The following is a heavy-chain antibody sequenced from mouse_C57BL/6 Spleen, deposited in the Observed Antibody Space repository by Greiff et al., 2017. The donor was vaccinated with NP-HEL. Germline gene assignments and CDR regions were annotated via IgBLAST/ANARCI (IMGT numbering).Heavy chain of an antibody. Sequence: EVKLMESEGGLVQPGSSMKLSCTASGFTFSDYYMAWVRQVPEKGLEWVANINYDGSSTYYLDSLKSRFIISRDNAKNILYLQMSSLKSEDTATYYCARLYFYYAMDYWGQGTSVTVSS. CDR2: INYDGSST. CDR1: GFTFSDYY. CDR3: ARLYFYYAMDY. D-gene: IGHD2-1*01. J-gene: IGHJ4*01. V-gene: IGHV5-16*01.